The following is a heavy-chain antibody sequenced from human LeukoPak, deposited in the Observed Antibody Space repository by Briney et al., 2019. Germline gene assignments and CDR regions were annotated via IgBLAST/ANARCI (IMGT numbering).Heavy chain of an antibody. CDR2: INPNSGGT. CDR3: ARDRAQRIYDFWSGYTNWFDP. D-gene: IGHD3-3*01. Sequence: ASVKVSCKASGYTFTGYYMHWLRQAPGQGLEWMGWINPNSGGTNYAQKFQGRVTMTRDTSISTAYMELSRLRSDDTAVYYCARDRAQRIYDFWSGYTNWFDPWGQGTLVTVSS. V-gene: IGHV1-2*02. J-gene: IGHJ5*02. CDR1: GYTFTGYY.